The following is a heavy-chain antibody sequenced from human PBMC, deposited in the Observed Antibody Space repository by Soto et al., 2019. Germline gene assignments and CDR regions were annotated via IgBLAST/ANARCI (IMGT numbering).Heavy chain of an antibody. CDR2: IYYSGSA. V-gene: IGHV4-59*01. CDR1: GGSISSYY. Sequence: SETLSLTCTVSGGSISSYYWSWIRRPPGKGLDWIGYIYYSGSANYNPSLKSRVTISVDTSKNQFSLKLSSVTAADTAVYYCARGRVNRITLVRGLVTYCDNWGQGTLVTVSS. D-gene: IGHD3-10*01. CDR3: ARGRVNRITLVRGLVTYCDN. J-gene: IGHJ4*02.